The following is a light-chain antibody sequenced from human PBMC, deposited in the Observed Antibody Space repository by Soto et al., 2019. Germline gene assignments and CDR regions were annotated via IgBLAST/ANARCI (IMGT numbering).Light chain of an antibody. CDR1: QSITTY. V-gene: IGKV3-15*01. J-gene: IGKJ1*01. CDR2: GAS. CDR3: QQYSNWPRT. Sequence: EIVMTQSPATLSVSPGDTVTISCRASQSITTYLAWYQQRPGQAPRFLIYGASTRTTGVPARFSGSGSGTEFTLTISSLQSEDFAVYYCQQYSNWPRTFGQGTKVEIK.